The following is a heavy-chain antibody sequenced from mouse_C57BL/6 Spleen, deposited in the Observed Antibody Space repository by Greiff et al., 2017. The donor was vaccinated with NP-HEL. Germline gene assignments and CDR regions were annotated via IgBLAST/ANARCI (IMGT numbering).Heavy chain of an antibody. V-gene: IGHV1-55*01. D-gene: IGHD1-1*01. J-gene: IGHJ2*01. CDR2: IYPGSGST. CDR3: ASGIYYYGSSLDY. CDR1: GYTFTSYW. Sequence: VQLQQSGAELVKPGASVKMSCKASGYTFTSYWITWVKQRPGQGLEWIGDIYPGSGSTNYNEKFKSKATLTVDTSSSTAYMQLSSLTSEDSAVYYCASGIYYYGSSLDYWGQSTTLTVSS.